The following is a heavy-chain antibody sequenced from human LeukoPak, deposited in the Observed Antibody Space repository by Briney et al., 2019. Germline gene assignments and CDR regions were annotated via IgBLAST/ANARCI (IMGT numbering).Heavy chain of an antibody. J-gene: IGHJ6*02. CDR1: GFTFSSYA. CDR2: ISGSGGST. CDR3: AKDQLGCSSTSCSQGGYHYGMDV. D-gene: IGHD2-2*01. Sequence: GGSLRLSCAASGFTFSSYAMSWVRQAPGKGLEWVSAISGSGGSTYYADSVKGRFTISRDNSKNTLYLQMNSLRAEDTAVYYCAKDQLGCSSTSCSQGGYHYGMDVWGQGTTVTVSS. V-gene: IGHV3-23*01.